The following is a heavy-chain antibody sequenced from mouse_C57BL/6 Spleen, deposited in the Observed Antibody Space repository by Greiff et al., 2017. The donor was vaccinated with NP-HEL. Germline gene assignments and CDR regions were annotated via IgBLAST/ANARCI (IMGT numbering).Heavy chain of an antibody. CDR2: IAPSDSYT. Sequence: QVHVKQPGAELVKPGASVKLSCKASGYTFTSYWMQWVKQRPGQGLEWIGEIAPSDSYTNYNQKFKGKATLTVDTSSSTAYMQLSSLTSEDSAVYYCARHYGSSYRYFDVWGTGTTVTVSS. CDR1: GYTFTSYW. J-gene: IGHJ1*03. V-gene: IGHV1-50*01. CDR3: ARHYGSSYRYFDV. D-gene: IGHD1-1*01.